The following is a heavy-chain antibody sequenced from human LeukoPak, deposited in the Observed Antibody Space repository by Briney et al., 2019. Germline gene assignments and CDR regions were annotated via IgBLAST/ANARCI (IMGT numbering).Heavy chain of an antibody. Sequence: SLRLSCAASGFTFSSYAMSWVRQAPGKGLEWVSAISGSGGSTYYADSVKGRFTISRDNSKNTLYLQMNSLRAEDTAVYYCAKGFYYYDSSGYYPTDHRFDYWGQGTLVTVSS. J-gene: IGHJ4*02. CDR3: AKGFYYYDSSGYYPTDHRFDY. V-gene: IGHV3-23*01. CDR2: ISGSGGST. CDR1: GFTFSSYA. D-gene: IGHD3-22*01.